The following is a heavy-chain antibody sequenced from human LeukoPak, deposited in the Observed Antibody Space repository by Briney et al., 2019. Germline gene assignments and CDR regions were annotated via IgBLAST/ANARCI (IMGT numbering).Heavy chain of an antibody. CDR2: ISAYNGNT. CDR3: ARGPGGTYYDFWSGHGTDY. CDR1: GYTFTSYG. J-gene: IGHJ4*02. D-gene: IGHD3-3*01. Sequence: ASVKVSCKASGYTFTSYGISWVRQAPGQGLEWMGWISAYNGNTNYAQKLQGRVTMTTDTSTSTAYMELRSLRSDDTAVYYCARGPGGTYYDFWSGHGTDYWGQGTLVTVSS. V-gene: IGHV1-18*01.